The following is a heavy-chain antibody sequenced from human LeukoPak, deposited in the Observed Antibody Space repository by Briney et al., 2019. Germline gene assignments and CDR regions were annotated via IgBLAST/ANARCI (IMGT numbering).Heavy chain of an antibody. CDR3: AREGDGAVDYDFWSGYPNWFDP. CDR1: GGSISSYY. J-gene: IGHJ5*02. V-gene: IGHV4-4*07. CDR2: IYTSGST. D-gene: IGHD3-3*01. Sequence: SETLSLTCTVSGGSISSYYWSWIRQPAGKGLEWIGRIYTSGSTNYNPSLKSRVTVSVDTSKNQFSLKLSSVTAADTAVYYCAREGDGAVDYDFWSGYPNWFDPWGQGTLVTVSS.